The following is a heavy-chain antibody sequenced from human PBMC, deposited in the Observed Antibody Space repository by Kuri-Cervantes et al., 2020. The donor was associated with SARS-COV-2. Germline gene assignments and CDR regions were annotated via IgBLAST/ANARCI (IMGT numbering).Heavy chain of an antibody. Sequence: GGSLRLSCAASGFSFSTNVMAWVRQAPGKGLEWVSTMSGSGASTHYADSVKGRFTISRDNSKNMLYLQMYSLRVEDTAVYYCAKTSGYNYYFAYWGQGSLVTVSS. D-gene: IGHD5-24*01. V-gene: IGHV3-23*01. CDR3: AKTSGYNYYFAY. CDR2: MSGSGAST. J-gene: IGHJ4*02. CDR1: GFSFSTNV.